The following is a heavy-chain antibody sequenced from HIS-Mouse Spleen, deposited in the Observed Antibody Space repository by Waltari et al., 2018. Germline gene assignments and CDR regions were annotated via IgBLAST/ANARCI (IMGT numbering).Heavy chain of an antibody. CDR3: AREIPYSSSWYDWYFDL. J-gene: IGHJ2*01. V-gene: IGHV4-39*07. CDR2: IYYSGSP. CDR1: GGSISSSSYY. Sequence: QLQLQESGPGLVKPSETLSLTCTVSGGSISSSSYYWAWIRQPPGKGLEWIGSIYYSGSPYSSPSLKSRCTMSVDTSKSQFSLKLSSVTAADSAVYYCAREIPYSSSWYDWYFDLWGRGTLVTVSS. D-gene: IGHD6-13*01.